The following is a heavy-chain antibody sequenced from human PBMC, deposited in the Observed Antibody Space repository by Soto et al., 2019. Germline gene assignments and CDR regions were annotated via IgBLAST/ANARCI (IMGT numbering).Heavy chain of an antibody. J-gene: IGHJ3*02. D-gene: IGHD3-22*01. CDR2: IYYSGST. CDR1: GGSISSYY. CDR3: ASLYDSSGYPSFGAFDI. V-gene: IGHV4-59*01. Sequence: PSETLSLTCTVSGGSISSYYWSWIRQPPGKGLEWIGYIYYSGSTNYNPSLKSRVTISVDTSKNQFSLKLSSVTAADTAVYYCASLYDSSGYPSFGAFDIWGEGTMVAV.